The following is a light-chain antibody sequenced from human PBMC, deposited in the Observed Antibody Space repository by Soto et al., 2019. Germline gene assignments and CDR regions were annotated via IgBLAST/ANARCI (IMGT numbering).Light chain of an antibody. J-gene: IGKJ1*01. CDR1: QSVSSDY. CDR3: QQYGSSPGT. Sequence: EIVLTQSPGTLSLSPGERATHSCRASQSVSSDYLAWFQQKPGQAPRLLIFGASNRDTGIPDRFSGSGSGTDFTLTISRLEPEDFAMYYCQQYGSSPGTFGQGIKV. CDR2: GAS. V-gene: IGKV3-20*01.